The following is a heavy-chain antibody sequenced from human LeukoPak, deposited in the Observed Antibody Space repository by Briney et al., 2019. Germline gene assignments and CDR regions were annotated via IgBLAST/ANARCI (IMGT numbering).Heavy chain of an antibody. V-gene: IGHV4-34*01. Sequence: PSETLSLTCAVYGGSFSGYYWSWIRQPPGKGLEWIGEINHIGSTNYNPSLKSRVTISVDTSKNQFSLKLSSVTAADTAVYYCAREYSSSSTDRFDYWGQGTLVTVSS. CDR3: AREYSSSSTDRFDY. CDR2: INHIGST. D-gene: IGHD6-6*01. CDR1: GGSFSGYY. J-gene: IGHJ4*02.